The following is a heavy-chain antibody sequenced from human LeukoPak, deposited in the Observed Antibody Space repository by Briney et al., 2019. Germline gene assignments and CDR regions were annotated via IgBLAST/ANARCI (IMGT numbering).Heavy chain of an antibody. CDR1: GYTFTGYY. J-gene: IGHJ3*02. V-gene: IGHV1-2*02. CDR3: ARPSKHYYDSSRTYAFDI. CDR2: INPNSGGT. Sequence: ASVKVSCKASGYTFTGYYMHWVRQAPGQGLEWMGWINPNSGGTNYAQKFQGRVTMTRDTSTSTVYMELSSLRSEDTAVYYCARPSKHYYDSSRTYAFDIWGQGTMVTVSS. D-gene: IGHD3-22*01.